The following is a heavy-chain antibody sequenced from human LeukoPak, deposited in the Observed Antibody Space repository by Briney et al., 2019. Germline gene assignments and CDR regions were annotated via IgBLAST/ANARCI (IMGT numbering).Heavy chain of an antibody. D-gene: IGHD5-12*01. J-gene: IGHJ1*01. CDR3: ARDGSDSSAEYFQH. V-gene: IGHV3-21*01. CDR1: GFTFSSYS. CDR2: ISSSSSYI. Sequence: PGGSPRLSCAASGFTFSSYSMNWVRQAPGKGLEWDSSISSSSSYIYYADSVKGRFTISRDNAKNSLYLQMNSLRAEDTAVYYCARDGSDSSAEYFQHWGQGTLVTVSS.